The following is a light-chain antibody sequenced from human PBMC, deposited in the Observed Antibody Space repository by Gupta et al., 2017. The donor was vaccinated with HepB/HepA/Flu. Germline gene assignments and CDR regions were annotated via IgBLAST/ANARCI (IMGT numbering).Light chain of an antibody. V-gene: IGKV2D-29*01. J-gene: IGKJ2*04. CDR1: QSLLHADGETY. CDR2: EVS. CDR3: KQYLTLHSS. Sequence: EIVMTQTPLSLSVTPGQSASISCNSSQSLLHADGETYLYWYLQKPGQPPQLLIYEVSKRGSGVPDRCSGSGSDTDFTLKSSRVEDEDVGHYYCKQYLTLHSSFGQGTRLEIK.